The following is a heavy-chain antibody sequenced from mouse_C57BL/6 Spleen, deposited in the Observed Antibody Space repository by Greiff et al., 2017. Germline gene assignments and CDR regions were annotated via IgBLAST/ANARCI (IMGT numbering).Heavy chain of an antibody. Sequence: EVQLQQSGAELVRPGASVKLSCTASGFNIKDYYMHWVKQRPEQGLEWIGRIDPEDGDTEYDPKFKGKATMTADTSSNTDYLQLISLTSGDTAVYYCTFGSNAMDYWGQGTSVAVSS. CDR2: IDPEDGDT. D-gene: IGHD1-1*01. CDR1: GFNIKDYY. CDR3: TFGSNAMDY. V-gene: IGHV14-1*01. J-gene: IGHJ4*01.